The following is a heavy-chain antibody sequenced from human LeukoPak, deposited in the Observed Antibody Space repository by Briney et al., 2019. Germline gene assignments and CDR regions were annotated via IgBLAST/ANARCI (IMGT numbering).Heavy chain of an antibody. J-gene: IGHJ4*01. V-gene: IGHV4-59*01. CDR2: IYYSGTT. CDR3: ARGSVGGSY. Sequence: PPETLSLACIVSGGSISSYYWSWTRQPPGKGLEWIGCIYYSGTTNYNPSLKSRITISVDTSKNQFSLNLSSVTAADTAVYYCARGSVGGSYWGQ. D-gene: IGHD2-15*01. CDR1: GGSISSYY.